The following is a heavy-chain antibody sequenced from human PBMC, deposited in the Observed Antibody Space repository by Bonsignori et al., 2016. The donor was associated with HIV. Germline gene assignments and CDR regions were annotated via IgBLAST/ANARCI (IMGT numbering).Heavy chain of an antibody. CDR1: GGSFSGYY. D-gene: IGHD7-27*01. CDR2: INHSGST. J-gene: IGHJ4*02. Sequence: SETLSLTCAVYGGSFSGYYWSWIRQPPGKGLEWIGEINHSGSTNYNPSLKSRVTISVDTSKNQFSLKLSSVTAADTAVYYCARGANWVFHRPVYYFDYWGQGTLVTVSS. V-gene: IGHV4-34*01. CDR3: ARGANWVFHRPVYYFDY.